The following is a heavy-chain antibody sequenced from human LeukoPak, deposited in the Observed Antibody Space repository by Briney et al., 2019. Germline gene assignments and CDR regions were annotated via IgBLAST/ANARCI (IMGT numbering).Heavy chain of an antibody. V-gene: IGHV3-21*01. D-gene: IGHD3-22*01. Sequence: GGSLRLSCAASGFTFSSYSMNWVRQAPGKGLEWVSSISSSSSYIYYADSVKGRFTISRDNAKNSLYLQMNSLRAEDTAVYYFARDQYYYDSSGYYSAPGGWGQGTLVTVSS. CDR3: ARDQYYYDSSGYYSAPGG. J-gene: IGHJ4*02. CDR2: ISSSSSYI. CDR1: GFTFSSYS.